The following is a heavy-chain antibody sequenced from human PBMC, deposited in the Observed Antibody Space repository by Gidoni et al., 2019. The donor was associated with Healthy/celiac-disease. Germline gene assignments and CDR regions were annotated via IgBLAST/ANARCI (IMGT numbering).Heavy chain of an antibody. CDR3: ASYLNYYDSSGYYYDDAFDI. J-gene: IGHJ3*02. CDR1: GGTFSSYT. V-gene: IGHV1-69*02. CDR2: IIPILGIA. Sequence: QVQLVQSGAEVKKPGSSVKVSCKASGGTFSSYTISWVRQAPGQGLEWMGRIIPILGIANYAQKFQGRVTITADKSTSTAYMELSSLRSEDTAVYYCASYLNYYDSSGYYYDDAFDIWGQGTMVTVSS. D-gene: IGHD3-22*01.